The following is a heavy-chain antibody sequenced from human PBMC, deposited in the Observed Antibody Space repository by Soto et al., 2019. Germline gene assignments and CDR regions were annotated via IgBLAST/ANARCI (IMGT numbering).Heavy chain of an antibody. CDR1: GFNFNSYT. CDR3: SRGCSGGSCYPGMDV. V-gene: IGHV3-21*01. CDR2: ISSSGYI. J-gene: IGHJ6*02. D-gene: IGHD2-15*01. Sequence: EVQLVESGGGLVKPGGSLRLSCAASGFNFNSYTINWVRQAPGKRLEWLSSISSSGYIFSTDSVRGRFTISRDNAKNSVYLPINSLRARDKAVYFCSRGCSGGSCYPGMDVWGQGTTVTVSS.